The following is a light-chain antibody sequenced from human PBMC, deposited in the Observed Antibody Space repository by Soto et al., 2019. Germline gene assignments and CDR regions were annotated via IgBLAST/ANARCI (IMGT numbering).Light chain of an antibody. J-gene: IGKJ4*01. CDR2: DAS. CDR1: QSVSSSY. Sequence: VFTQSPCTLSLSQGERAALSCRASQSVSSSYLAWYQLKPGQAPRLLIYDASSRATGIPDRFSGSGSGTDFTLTISRLEPEDFAVYYCQQYSSSPVTFGGGTKVDIK. CDR3: QQYSSSPVT. V-gene: IGKV3-20*01.